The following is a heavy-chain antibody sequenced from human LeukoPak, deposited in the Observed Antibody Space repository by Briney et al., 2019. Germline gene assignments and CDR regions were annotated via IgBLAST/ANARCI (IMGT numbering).Heavy chain of an antibody. CDR2: IRGSGGST. D-gene: IGHD5-18*01. J-gene: IGHJ6*03. V-gene: IGHV3-23*01. Sequence: QTGGSLRLACAASGFTFSSDGRSWVRQAPGKGVEWVSAIRGSGGSTYYADSVKGRFTTSRDNSKNTLYLQMNSLRAEDTAVYYCAKVTAMAPYYYYYYMDVWGKGTTVTISS. CDR3: AKVTAMAPYYYYYYMDV. CDR1: GFTFSSDG.